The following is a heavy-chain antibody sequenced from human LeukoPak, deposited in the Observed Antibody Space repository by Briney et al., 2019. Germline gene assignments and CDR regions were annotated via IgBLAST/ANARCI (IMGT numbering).Heavy chain of an antibody. Sequence: SETLSLTCTVSGGSISSYYWSWIRQPAGRGLEWIGRIYTSGSTNYNPSLNSRVTMSVDTSKNQFSLKLSSVTAADTAVYYCAREEDSGSSLIWGQGTMVTVSS. CDR1: GGSISSYY. V-gene: IGHV4-4*07. CDR2: IYTSGST. D-gene: IGHD1-26*01. CDR3: AREEDSGSSLI. J-gene: IGHJ3*02.